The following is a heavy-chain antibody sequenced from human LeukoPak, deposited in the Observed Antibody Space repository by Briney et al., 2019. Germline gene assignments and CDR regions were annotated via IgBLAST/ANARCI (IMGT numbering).Heavy chain of an antibody. CDR1: GFTFSSYS. CDR2: ISSSSTI. CDR3: ASNYYDSNSFDY. D-gene: IGHD3-22*01. V-gene: IGHV3-48*01. Sequence: GGSLRLSCAASGFTFSSYSMNWVRQAPGKGLEWASYISSSSTIYYANSVKGRFTISRDNSKNTLYLQMNSLRAEDTAVYYCASNYYDSNSFDYWGQGTLVTVSS. J-gene: IGHJ4*02.